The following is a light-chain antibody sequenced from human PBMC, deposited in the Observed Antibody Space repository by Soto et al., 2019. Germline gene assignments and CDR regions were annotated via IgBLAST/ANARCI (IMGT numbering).Light chain of an antibody. V-gene: IGLV4-69*01. CDR1: SGHSSYA. Sequence: QLVLTQSPSASASLGASVKLTCTLSSGHSSYAIAWHQQQPEKGPRYLMKLDSDGSHTKADAIPDRFSGSSSGAERYLTISSLQSEDEADYYCQTWGTGIHVVFGGGTKLTV. CDR3: QTWGTGIHVV. J-gene: IGLJ2*01. CDR2: LDSDGSH.